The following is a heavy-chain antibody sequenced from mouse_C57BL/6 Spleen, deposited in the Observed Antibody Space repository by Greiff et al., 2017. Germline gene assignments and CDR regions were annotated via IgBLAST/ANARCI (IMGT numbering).Heavy chain of an antibody. J-gene: IGHJ1*03. CDR1: GYTFTSYW. V-gene: IGHV1-69*01. D-gene: IGHD2-1*01. CDR2: IDPSDSYT. Sequence: QVQLQQSGAELVMPGASVKLSCKASGYTFTSYWMHWVKQRPGQGLEWIGEIDPSDSYTNYNQKFKGKSTLTVDKSSSTAYMQLSSLTSEDSAVYYCARGGYYGNYSWYFDVWGTGTTVTVSS. CDR3: ARGGYYGNYSWYFDV.